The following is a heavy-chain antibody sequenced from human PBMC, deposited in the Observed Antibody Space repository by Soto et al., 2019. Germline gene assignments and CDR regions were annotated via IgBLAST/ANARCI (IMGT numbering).Heavy chain of an antibody. CDR3: ASGGEGSIAVAG. V-gene: IGHV4-39*01. D-gene: IGHD6-19*01. CDR1: GGSISGSSYY. J-gene: IGHJ4*02. Sequence: PSETLSLTCTVSGGSISGSSYYWDWIRQPPGKGLEWIGAIYYTGRTYYKPSLKSRVTISVDTSKNQFSLKLNSVSAADTAVYYCASGGEGSIAVAGWGQGTLVTVSS. CDR2: IYYTGRT.